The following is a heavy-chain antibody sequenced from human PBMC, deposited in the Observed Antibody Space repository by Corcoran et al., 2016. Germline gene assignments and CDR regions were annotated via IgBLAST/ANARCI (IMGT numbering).Heavy chain of an antibody. D-gene: IGHD3-22*01. J-gene: IGHJ4*02. CDR1: GFTFSSYG. CDR2: ISYDGSNK. V-gene: IGHV3-30*18. CDR3: AKDAWGDSSGPTVDY. Sequence: QVQLVESGGGVVQPGRSLRLSCAASGFTFSSYGMHWVRQAPGKGLEWVAVISYDGSNKYYADSVKGRFTISRDNSKNTLYLQMNSLRAEDTAVYYCAKDAWGDSSGPTVDYWGQGTLVTVSS.